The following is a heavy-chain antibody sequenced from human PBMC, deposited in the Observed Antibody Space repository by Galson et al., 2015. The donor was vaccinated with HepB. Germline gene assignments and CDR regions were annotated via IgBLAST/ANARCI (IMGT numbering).Heavy chain of an antibody. CDR2: INTDTGNP. CDR1: GYTFNSYA. Sequence: SVKVSCKASGYTFNSYAMNWVRQAPGQGLEWMGWINTDTGNPTYAQGFTGRFVFSLDASVITAYLQISSLKAADTAVYYCARSPYFRSGSHYNAWFDPWGQGTLVSVSS. V-gene: IGHV7-4-1*02. J-gene: IGHJ5*02. D-gene: IGHD3-10*01. CDR3: ARSPYFRSGSHYNAWFDP.